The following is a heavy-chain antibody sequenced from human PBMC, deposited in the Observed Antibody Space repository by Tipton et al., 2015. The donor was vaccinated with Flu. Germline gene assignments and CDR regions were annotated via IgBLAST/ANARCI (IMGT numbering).Heavy chain of an antibody. CDR3: VRAIAAAGSR. Sequence: SLRLSCAASGFALNTYEMNWVRQAPGKGLEWVSYSSSSGSAIYYADSVRGRFTMSRDNAQNSLYLQMNSLRVEDTAVYYCVRAIAAAGSRWGQGTLVTVSS. J-gene: IGHJ4*02. CDR1: GFALNTYE. D-gene: IGHD6-13*01. CDR2: SSSSGSAI. V-gene: IGHV3-48*03.